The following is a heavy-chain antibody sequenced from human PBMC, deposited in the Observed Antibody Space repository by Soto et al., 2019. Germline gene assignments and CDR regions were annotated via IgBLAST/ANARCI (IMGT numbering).Heavy chain of an antibody. CDR3: ARDRXTMVRGIHYYYYYGMDV. V-gene: IGHV1-18*04. D-gene: IGHD3-10*01. CDR2: ISAYNGNT. Sequence: ASVKVSCKASGYTFTSYGISWVRQAPGQGLEWMGWISAYNGNTNYAQKLQGRVTMTTDTSTSTAYMELRSLRSDDTAVYYCARDRXTMVRGIHYYYYYGMDVWGQGTTVTVSS. CDR1: GYTFTSYG. J-gene: IGHJ6*02.